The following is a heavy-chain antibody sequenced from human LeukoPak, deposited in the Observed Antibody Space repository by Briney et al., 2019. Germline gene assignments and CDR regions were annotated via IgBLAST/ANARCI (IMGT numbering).Heavy chain of an antibody. CDR1: GLSFSTYS. CDR3: GRDTGSSSWYHFDQ. D-gene: IGHD6-13*01. V-gene: IGHV3-48*01. Sequence: AGGSLRLSCAASGLSFSTYSMNWVRQAPGKGLEWLSYISGSSRTIYYADSVMGRFTISRDNAKSSLYLQMNSLRVEDTAVYYCGRDTGSSSWYHFDQWGQGTLVTASS. CDR2: ISGSSRTI. J-gene: IGHJ4*02.